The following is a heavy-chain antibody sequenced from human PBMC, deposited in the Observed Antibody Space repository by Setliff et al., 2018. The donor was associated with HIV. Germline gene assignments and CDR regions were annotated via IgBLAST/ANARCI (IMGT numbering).Heavy chain of an antibody. J-gene: IGHJ4*02. CDR1: GGSISNYY. V-gene: IGHV4-4*08. CDR2: IYSSGTT. CDR3: ARHYYTDPFDY. D-gene: IGHD3-22*01. Sequence: SETLSLTCTVSGGSISNYYWGWIRQPPGKGLEWIGYIYSSGTTDYNPSLKSRVTMSVDTSNSHFSLKLASVTAADTAVYYCARHYYTDPFDYWGQGTLVTVSS.